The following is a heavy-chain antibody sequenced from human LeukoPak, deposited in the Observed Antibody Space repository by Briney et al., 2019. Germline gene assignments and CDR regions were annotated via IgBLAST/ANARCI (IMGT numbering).Heavy chain of an antibody. CDR1: GFTFSSYA. V-gene: IGHV3-64*01. Sequence: GGSLRLSCAASGFTFSSYAMHWVRQAPGKGLEYVSAISSNGGSTYYANSVKGRFTISRDNAKNSLYLQMNSLRAEGTAVYYCASLDLWFGDPKQLWGQGTLVTVSS. J-gene: IGHJ4*02. D-gene: IGHD3-10*01. CDR2: ISSNGGST. CDR3: ASLDLWFGDPKQL.